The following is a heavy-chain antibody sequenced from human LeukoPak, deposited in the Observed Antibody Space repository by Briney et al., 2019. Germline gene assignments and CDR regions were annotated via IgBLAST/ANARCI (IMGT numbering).Heavy chain of an antibody. Sequence: GASVKVSCKASGYSFTGYYIRWVRQAPGQGLEWMGWINPKSGGTDYSQKFQGRVTMTRDTSISTAYMELSRVTSDDTAVYYCARGYCDSTCCSDAFDIWGQGTMVTISS. D-gene: IGHD2-2*01. J-gene: IGHJ3*02. V-gene: IGHV1-2*02. CDR3: ARGYCDSTCCSDAFDI. CDR2: INPKSGGT. CDR1: GYSFTGYY.